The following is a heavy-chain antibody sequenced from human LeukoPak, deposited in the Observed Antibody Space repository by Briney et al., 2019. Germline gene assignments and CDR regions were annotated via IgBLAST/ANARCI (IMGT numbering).Heavy chain of an antibody. CDR2: ISWNGGST. V-gene: IGHV3-20*04. D-gene: IGHD3-16*02. CDR3: AKGLNDYVWVSYRPLDY. J-gene: IGHJ4*02. CDR1: GFLFDDYG. Sequence: PGGSLRLSCAASGFLFDDYGMSWVRQASGKGLEWVFGISWNGGSTGYADSVKGRFTISRDNSKNTLYLQMDSLRSQDTGVYYCAKGLNDYVWVSYRPLDYWGQGTLVTVSS.